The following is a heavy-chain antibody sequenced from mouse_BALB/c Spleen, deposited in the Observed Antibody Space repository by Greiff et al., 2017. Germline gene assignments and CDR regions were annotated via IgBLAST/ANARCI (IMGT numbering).Heavy chain of an antibody. CDR1: GYTFTSYY. Sequence: QVQLQQPGAELVKPGASVKLSCKASGYTFTSYYMYWVKQRPGQGLEWIGGINPSNGGTNFNEKFKSKATLTVDKSSSTAYMQLSSLTSEDSAVYYCTRSFYGSSLSWFAYWGQGTLVTVSA. V-gene: IGHV1S81*02. J-gene: IGHJ3*01. CDR2: INPSNGGT. D-gene: IGHD1-1*01. CDR3: TRSFYGSSLSWFAY.